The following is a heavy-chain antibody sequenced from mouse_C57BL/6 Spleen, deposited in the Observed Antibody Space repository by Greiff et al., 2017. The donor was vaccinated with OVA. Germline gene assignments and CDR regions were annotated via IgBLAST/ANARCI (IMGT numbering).Heavy chain of an antibody. J-gene: IGHJ1*03. CDR3: TTPFPTQRYYDV. V-gene: IGHV14-4*01. Sequence: VQLQQSGAELVRPGASVKLSCTASGFNIKDDYMHWVKQRPEQGLEWIGWIDPENGDTEYASKFQGKATITADTSSNTAYLQLSSLTSEDTAVYYCTTPFPTQRYYDVWGTGATVTVAS. CDR2: IDPENGDT. CDR1: GFNIKDDY. D-gene: IGHD2-10*01.